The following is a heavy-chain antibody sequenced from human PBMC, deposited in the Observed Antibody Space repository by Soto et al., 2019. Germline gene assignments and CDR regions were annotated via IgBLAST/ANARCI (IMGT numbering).Heavy chain of an antibody. CDR3: ARDSRRGRYCSGGSCYHSSY. CDR1: GFTFSSYA. D-gene: IGHD2-15*01. Sequence: QVQLVESGGGVVQPGRSLRLSCAASGFTFSSYAMHWVRQAPGKGLEWVAVISYDGSNKYYADSVKGRFTISRDNSKNALYLQMTSLRAEDTAVYYCARDSRRGRYCSGGSCYHSSYWGQGTLVTVSS. CDR2: ISYDGSNK. J-gene: IGHJ4*02. V-gene: IGHV3-30-3*01.